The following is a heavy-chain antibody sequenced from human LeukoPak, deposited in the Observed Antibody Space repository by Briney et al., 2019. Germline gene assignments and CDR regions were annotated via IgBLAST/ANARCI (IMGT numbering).Heavy chain of an antibody. CDR3: AKVEVAYCGGACYSLVDY. Sequence: PGRSLRLSCAASGFTFGNYGMHWVRQAPGKGLEWVAVISYGGSSKYYADSVKGRFTISRDNSRNTLYLQMNSVRAEDTAVYYCAKVEVAYCGGACYSLVDYWGQGTLVTVSS. CDR2: ISYGGSSK. D-gene: IGHD2-21*02. CDR1: GFTFGNYG. J-gene: IGHJ4*02. V-gene: IGHV3-30*18.